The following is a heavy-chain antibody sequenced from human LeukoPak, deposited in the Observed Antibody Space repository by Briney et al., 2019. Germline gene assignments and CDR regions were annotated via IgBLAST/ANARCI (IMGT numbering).Heavy chain of an antibody. D-gene: IGHD3-10*01. CDR2: INTNTGNP. J-gene: IGHJ5*02. CDR3: ARDRVTMVRGVTYDWFDP. V-gene: IGHV7-4-1*02. CDR1: GYTFTSYG. Sequence: ASVKVSCKASGYTFTSYGISWVRQAPGQGLEWMGWINTNTGNPTYAQGFTGRFVFSLDTSVSTAYLQISSLKAEDTAVYYCARDRVTMVRGVTYDWFDPWGQGTLVTVSS.